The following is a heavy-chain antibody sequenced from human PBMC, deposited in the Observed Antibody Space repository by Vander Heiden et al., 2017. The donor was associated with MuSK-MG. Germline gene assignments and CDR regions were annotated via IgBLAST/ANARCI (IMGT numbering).Heavy chain of an antibody. D-gene: IGHD6-19*01. V-gene: IGHV1-2*02. CDR3: ERPRTHSSGGDFDY. J-gene: IGHJ4*02. CDR2: INPSSGGT. CDR1: GYTYPGYY. Sequence: QEQLVQSGAEVKKAGASVKVACKASGYTYPGYYMHWVRQAPGQGLEWMGWINPSSGGTNYEQKFQGRVTMTSATSISTAYMELSRLRSDDTAVYYCERPRTHSSGGDFDYWGQGTLVTVSS.